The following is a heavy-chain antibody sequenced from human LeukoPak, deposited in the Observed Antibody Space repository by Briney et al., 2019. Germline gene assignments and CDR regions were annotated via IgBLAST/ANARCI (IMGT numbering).Heavy chain of an antibody. J-gene: IGHJ4*02. V-gene: IGHV4-4*07. Sequence: PSETLSLTCTVSGGSMSNYYWNWIRQPAGKGLEWIGQVYSSGHTNYNPSLKSRVTMSVDTSKNHFSLSLSSLTAADTAVYYCARRTWGSDFDYWGQGTPVTVSS. CDR3: ARRTWGSDFDY. CDR1: GGSMSNYY. D-gene: IGHD7-27*01. CDR2: VYSSGHT.